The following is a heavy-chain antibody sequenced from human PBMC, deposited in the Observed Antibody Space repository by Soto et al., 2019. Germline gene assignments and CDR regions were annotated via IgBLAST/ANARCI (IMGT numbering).Heavy chain of an antibody. CDR2: INPADSDI. D-gene: IGHD3-22*01. Sequence: PGESLKISCKVSGYSFIAHWIAWVRQMPGEGLEWMGIINPADSDIRYSPSFQGQVTISVDKSINTAYLQWSSLKASDTATYYCKRPQSSGWYDFWGQGTLVTVSS. V-gene: IGHV5-51*01. J-gene: IGHJ5*01. CDR1: GYSFIAHW. CDR3: KRPQSSGWYDF.